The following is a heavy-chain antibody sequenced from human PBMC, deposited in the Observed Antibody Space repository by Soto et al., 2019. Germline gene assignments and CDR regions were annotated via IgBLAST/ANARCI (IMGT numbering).Heavy chain of an antibody. CDR1: GGSVSSGAYY. CDR2: IYYSGST. D-gene: IGHD5-12*01. CDR3: ARTRLRTVYAFDI. Sequence: QVQLQESDAGLVKASQTLSLTCTVSGGSVSSGAYYWTWIRQRPGKGLEWIGYIYYSGSTYYSPSLKSRLSISLATSKNQFSLRLSSATAADTAMYYCARTRLRTVYAFDIWGQGTMVTASS. V-gene: IGHV4-31*03. J-gene: IGHJ3*02.